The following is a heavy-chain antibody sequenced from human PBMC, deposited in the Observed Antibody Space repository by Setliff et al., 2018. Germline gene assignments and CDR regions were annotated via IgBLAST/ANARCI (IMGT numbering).Heavy chain of an antibody. CDR2: IFNDGST. Sequence: GESLTISCVVSGITISNNFWSWVRQAPGKGLEWVSIIFNDGSTYYADSVKGRFTISRDISTSTLYLHMNSLRAEDTAVYYCARDRGGTNPWFDPWGQGALVTVSS. CDR3: ARDRGGTNPWFDP. D-gene: IGHD3-10*01. V-gene: IGHV3-53*01. CDR1: GITISNNF. J-gene: IGHJ5*02.